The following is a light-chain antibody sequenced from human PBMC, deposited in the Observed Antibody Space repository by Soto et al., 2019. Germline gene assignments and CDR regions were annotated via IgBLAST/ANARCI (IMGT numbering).Light chain of an antibody. J-gene: IGLJ1*01. CDR2: GNN. Sequence: QSVLTQPPSVSGAPGQRVTISCTGSSSNIGAGYDVHWYQQVPGTAPKLLIYGNNNRPSGVPDRFSGSKSGTSASLAITGLQADDEADYYCQSYDSSVTLRVFGTGTKVTVL. CDR1: SSNIGAGYD. CDR3: QSYDSSVTLRV. V-gene: IGLV1-40*01.